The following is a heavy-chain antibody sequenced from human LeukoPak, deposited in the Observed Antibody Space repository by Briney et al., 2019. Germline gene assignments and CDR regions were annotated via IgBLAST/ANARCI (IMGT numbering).Heavy chain of an antibody. CDR1: GFTFSSYG. CDR3: ANGPVAAHYGDHADAFDI. D-gene: IGHD4-17*01. CDR2: ISYDGSNK. V-gene: IGHV3-30*18. Sequence: GGSLRLSCAASGFTFSSYGMHWVRQAPGKGLEWVAAISYDGSNKYYADSVKGRFTISRDNSKNTLYLQMNSLRAEDTAVYYCANGPVAAHYGDHADAFDIWGQGTMVTVSS. J-gene: IGHJ3*02.